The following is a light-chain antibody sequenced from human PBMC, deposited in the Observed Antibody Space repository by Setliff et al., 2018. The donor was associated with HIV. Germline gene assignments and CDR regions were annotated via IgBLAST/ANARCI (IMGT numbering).Light chain of an antibody. J-gene: IGLJ1*01. CDR1: SSDVGDYNY. V-gene: IGLV2-14*01. CDR3: SSYTSSDTPYV. CDR2: GVT. Sequence: QSALTQPASVSGFPGQSITISCTGASSDVGDYNYFSWYQQHPGKAPKLMIYGVTNRPSGISNRFSGSKSGDTASLTISGLQAEDEADYYCSSYTSSDTPYVFGTGTKVTVL.